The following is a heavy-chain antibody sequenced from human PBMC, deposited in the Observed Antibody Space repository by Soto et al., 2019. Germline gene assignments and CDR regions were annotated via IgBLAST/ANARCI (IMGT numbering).Heavy chain of an antibody. Sequence: QVQLVQSGAVVKEPGSSVKVSCEASGGSFSRYAISWVRQAPEQGLGGVGGITPILGTPNYTQKFPGRVTITADGGTNVADMELRSLTSEDTAVYYCARGGVRRTNRGWYWGQGTLITVAS. J-gene: IGHJ4*02. CDR3: ARGGVRRTNRGWY. V-gene: IGHV1-69*01. D-gene: IGHD2-8*01. CDR1: GGSFSRYA. CDR2: ITPILGTP.